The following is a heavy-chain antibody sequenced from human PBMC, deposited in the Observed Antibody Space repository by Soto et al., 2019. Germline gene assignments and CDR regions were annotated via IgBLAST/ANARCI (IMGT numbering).Heavy chain of an antibody. CDR1: GFSLTNTGVT. Sequence: SGPTLVNATQTLTLTCTFSGFSLTNTGVTVGWIRQPPGKALEWLALMYWHDDKRYNPSLRNRLTIAKDTSKNRVVLTLANVGPVDTATYFCAHSHFEILPGPFACWGRGTLVTVSS. J-gene: IGHJ1*01. V-gene: IGHV2-5*01. CDR3: AHSHFEILPGPFAC. D-gene: IGHD3-9*01. CDR2: MYWHDDK.